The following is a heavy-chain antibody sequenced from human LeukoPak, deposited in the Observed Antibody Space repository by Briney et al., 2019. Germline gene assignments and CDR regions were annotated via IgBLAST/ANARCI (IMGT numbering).Heavy chain of an antibody. Sequence: SVKVSCKASGGTFSSYAISWVRQAPGQGLEWMGRIIPIFGIANYAQKFQGRVTITADRSTSTAYMELSSLRSEDTAVYYCASRCTNGVCTDWYFDLWGRGTLVTVSS. CDR3: ASRCTNGVCTDWYFDL. V-gene: IGHV1-69*04. D-gene: IGHD2-8*01. CDR2: IIPIFGIA. J-gene: IGHJ2*01. CDR1: GGTFSSYA.